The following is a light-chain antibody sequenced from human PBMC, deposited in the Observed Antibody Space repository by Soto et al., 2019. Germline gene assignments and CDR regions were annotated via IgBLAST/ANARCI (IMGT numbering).Light chain of an antibody. CDR2: EGN. J-gene: IGLJ3*02. V-gene: IGLV2-14*02. CDR1: GSAVGTYNL. Sequence: QSALTQPASISGSPGQSITISCTGTGSAVGTYNLVSWYQQHPGKAPNLIIYEGNKRPSGVSRRFSGSKSANTASLTISGLQAEDEAEYYCLVYGRGGTLMFGGGTKLTVL. CDR3: LVYGRGGTLM.